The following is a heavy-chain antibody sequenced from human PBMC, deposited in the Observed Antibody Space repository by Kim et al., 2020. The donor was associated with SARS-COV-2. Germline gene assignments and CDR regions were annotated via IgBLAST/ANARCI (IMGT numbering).Heavy chain of an antibody. V-gene: IGHV4-39*01. CDR2: ISYSGST. CDR3: ARRETIFGWGIT. J-gene: IGHJ5*02. CDR1: GGSITSTSYY. D-gene: IGHD3-3*01. Sequence: SETLSLTCTVSGGSITSTSYYWGWIRQPPEKELEWIGDISYSGSTYYNLSLKTRVILFLDTTKNQFSLKLSFVTAANTAVYYCARRETIFGWGITWGQGT.